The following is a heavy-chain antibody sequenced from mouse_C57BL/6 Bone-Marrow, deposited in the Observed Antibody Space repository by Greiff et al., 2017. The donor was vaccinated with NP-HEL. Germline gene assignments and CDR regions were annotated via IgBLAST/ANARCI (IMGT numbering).Heavy chain of an antibody. V-gene: IGHV14-4*01. CDR1: GFNIKDDY. J-gene: IGHJ1*03. D-gene: IGHD4-1*01. CDR2: IDPENGDT. Sequence: EVQLQQSGAELVRPGASVKLSCTASGFNIKDDYMHWVKQRPDQGLEWIGWIDPENGDTEYASKFQGKATITADTSSNTAYLQLSSLTSEDTAVYYCTTVIWDPSFDVWGTGTTVTVSS. CDR3: TTVIWDPSFDV.